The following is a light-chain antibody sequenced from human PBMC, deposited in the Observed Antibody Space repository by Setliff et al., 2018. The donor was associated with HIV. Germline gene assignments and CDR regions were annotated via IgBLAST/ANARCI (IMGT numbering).Light chain of an antibody. CDR3: SSYTNITTRV. Sequence: SALTQPASVSGSPGQSITISCTGTNSDIGSYDFVSWYLHHPGKAPKLMIYEVSNRPSGVSSRFSASKSGNTASLTISGLQTEDEADYYCSSYTNITTRVFGTGTKVTVL. V-gene: IGLV2-14*01. CDR1: NSDIGSYDF. J-gene: IGLJ1*01. CDR2: EVS.